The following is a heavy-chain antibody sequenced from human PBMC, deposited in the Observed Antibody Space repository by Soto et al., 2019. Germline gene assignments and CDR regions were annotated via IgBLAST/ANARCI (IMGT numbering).Heavy chain of an antibody. Sequence: QVQLVQSGAEVKKPWSSVKVSCKDSGGTFSSYAISWVRQAPGQGLEWMGGIIPIFGTANYAQKFQGRVTITADKSTSTAYMEVRNLRYEDKAVYYCARAWIQPLWGVDDIIVYYYYGMDVWGQGTTVTVSS. J-gene: IGHJ6*02. CDR3: ARAWIQPLWGVDDIIVYYYYGMDV. V-gene: IGHV1-69*06. CDR2: IIPIFGTA. CDR1: GGTFSSYA. D-gene: IGHD5-18*01.